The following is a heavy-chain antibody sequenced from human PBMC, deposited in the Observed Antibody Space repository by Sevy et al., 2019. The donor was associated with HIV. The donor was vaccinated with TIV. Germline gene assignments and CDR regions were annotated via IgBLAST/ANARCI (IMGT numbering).Heavy chain of an antibody. Sequence: GGSLRLSCAASVFTFSSYAMSWVRQAPGKGLEWVSAISGSGGSKYYADSVKGRFTISRDNSKNTLYLQMNSLRAEDTAVYYCAKGHWGHDYGDYVDYWGQGTLVTVSS. V-gene: IGHV3-23*01. J-gene: IGHJ4*02. CDR3: AKGHWGHDYGDYVDY. CDR1: VFTFSSYA. CDR2: ISGSGGSK. D-gene: IGHD4-17*01.